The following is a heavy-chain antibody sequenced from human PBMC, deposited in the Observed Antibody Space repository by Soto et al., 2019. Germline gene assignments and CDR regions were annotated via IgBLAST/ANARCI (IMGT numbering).Heavy chain of an antibody. V-gene: IGHV1-69*02. CDR3: AIHYDILTGYYGSFDY. J-gene: IGHJ4*02. Sequence: SVKVSCKASGGTFSSYTISWVRQAPGQGLEWMGRIIPILGIANYAQKFQGRVTITADKSTSTAYMELSSLRSEDTAVYYCAIHYDILTGYYGSFDYWGQGTLVTVSS. CDR1: GGTFSSYT. CDR2: IIPILGIA. D-gene: IGHD3-9*01.